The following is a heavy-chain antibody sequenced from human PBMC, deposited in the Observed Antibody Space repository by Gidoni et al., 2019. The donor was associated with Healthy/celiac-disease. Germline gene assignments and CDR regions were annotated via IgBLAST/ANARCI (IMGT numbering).Heavy chain of an antibody. D-gene: IGHD3-9*01. V-gene: IGHV5-51*01. CDR1: GYSFTSYW. J-gene: IGHJ4*02. CDR2: IYPGDSDT. CDR3: AVTSYYDILTGYYPLFDY. Sequence: EVQLVQSGAEVKKPGESLKISCKGSGYSFTSYWIGWVRQMPGKGLEWMGIIYPGDSDTRYSPSFQGQVTISADKSISTAYLQWSSLKASDTAMYYCAVTSYYDILTGYYPLFDYWGQGTLVTVSS.